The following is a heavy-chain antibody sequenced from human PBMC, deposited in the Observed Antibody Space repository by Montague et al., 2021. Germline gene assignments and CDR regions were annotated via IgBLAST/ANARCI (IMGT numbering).Heavy chain of an antibody. V-gene: IGHV3-23*01. CDR2: SSGTGADI. CDR1: GFTLDSYM. Sequence: SLRLSCAGSGFTLDSYMMSWVRQAPGKGLEWVSASSGTGADIYYADSVKGRFTISRDNSKNTLYLQMDSLRDDDTAVYYCARDGYNWIPYDYWGQGTLVTVSS. D-gene: IGHD1-1*01. CDR3: ARDGYNWIPYDY. J-gene: IGHJ4*02.